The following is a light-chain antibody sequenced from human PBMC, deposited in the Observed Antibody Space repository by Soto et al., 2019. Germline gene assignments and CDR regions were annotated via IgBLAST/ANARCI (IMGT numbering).Light chain of an antibody. V-gene: IGKV1-39*01. CDR3: QQSFNTPT. CDR2: AAS. J-gene: IGKJ1*01. CDR1: QNIKYY. Sequence: DIQMTQSPSSLSLSVGDRVTITCRASQNIKYYLHWYQQKPGKAPKLLIYAASSLENGVPSRFSGSGSGSDFTLIISSLQPEDCATYYCQQSFNTPTFGQGTRVEV.